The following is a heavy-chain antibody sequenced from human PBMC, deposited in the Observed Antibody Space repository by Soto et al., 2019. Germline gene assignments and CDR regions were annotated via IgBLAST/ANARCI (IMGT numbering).Heavy chain of an antibody. CDR1: GYTLTVYY. CDR3: ASVATVTTPFDY. Sequence: GASVKVSCKASGYTLTVYYMHWVRQAPGQGLEWMGEINPSGGSTNYAQKFQGRVTMTRDTSTSTVYMELSSLRLEDTAVHYCASVATVTTPFDYWGQGTLVPVSP. J-gene: IGHJ4*02. D-gene: IGHD4-4*01. V-gene: IGHV1-46*01. CDR2: INPSGGST.